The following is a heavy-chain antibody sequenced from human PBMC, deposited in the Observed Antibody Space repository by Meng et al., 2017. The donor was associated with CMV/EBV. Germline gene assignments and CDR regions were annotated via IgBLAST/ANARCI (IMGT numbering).Heavy chain of an antibody. CDR1: FTRYG. D-gene: IGHD1-26*01. V-gene: IGHV1-18*01. CDR2: SRADNGET. Sequence: FTRYGTTWGRQTPGQGLEWMGWSRADNGETNFAQKFQGRGAMTTDTSTSTDYREWRSLTSDDTDVYYCAREKDSGTYLAGFTWLDPWGQGTLVTVSS. J-gene: IGHJ5*02. CDR3: AREKDSGTYLAGFTWLDP.